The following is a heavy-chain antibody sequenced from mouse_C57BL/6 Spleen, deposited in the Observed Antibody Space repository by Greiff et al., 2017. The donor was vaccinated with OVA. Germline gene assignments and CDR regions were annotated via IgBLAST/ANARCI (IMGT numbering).Heavy chain of an antibody. J-gene: IGHJ4*01. Sequence: EVKLMESGPGMVKPSQSLSLTCTVTGYSITSGYDWHWIRHFPGNKLEWMGYISYSGSTNYNPSLKSRISITHDTSKNHFFLKLNSVTTEDTATYYCARGGTGTLMDYWGQGTSVTVSS. CDR2: ISYSGST. D-gene: IGHD4-1*01. CDR1: GYSITSGYD. CDR3: ARGGTGTLMDY. V-gene: IGHV3-1*01.